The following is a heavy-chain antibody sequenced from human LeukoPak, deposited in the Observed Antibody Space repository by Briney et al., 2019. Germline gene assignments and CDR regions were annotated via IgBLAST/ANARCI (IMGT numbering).Heavy chain of an antibody. D-gene: IGHD1-1*01. CDR1: GFTFSTYS. Sequence: GGSLRLSCAASGFTFSTYSMNWVRQAPGKGLEWVSSISGSSSYIYYADSVKGRFTISRDSSKNTLYLQMHSLRAEDTAVYYCAKVNWNDVDHYWGQGTLVTVSS. V-gene: IGHV3-21*04. CDR2: ISGSSSYI. J-gene: IGHJ4*02. CDR3: AKVNWNDVDHY.